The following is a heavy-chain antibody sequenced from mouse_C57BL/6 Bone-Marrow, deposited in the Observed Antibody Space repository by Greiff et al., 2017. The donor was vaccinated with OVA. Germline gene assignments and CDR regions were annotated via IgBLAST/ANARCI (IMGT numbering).Heavy chain of an antibody. Sequence: EVQGVESGGGLVKPGGSLKLSCAASGFTFSSYAMSWVRQTPEKRLEWVATISDGGSYTYYPDNVKGRFTISRDNAKNNLYLQMSHLKSEDTAMCYCARDPRRGAMDYWGQGTSVTVSS. CDR3: ARDPRRGAMDY. V-gene: IGHV5-4*01. CDR1: GFTFSSYA. CDR2: ISDGGSYT. J-gene: IGHJ4*01. D-gene: IGHD2-12*01.